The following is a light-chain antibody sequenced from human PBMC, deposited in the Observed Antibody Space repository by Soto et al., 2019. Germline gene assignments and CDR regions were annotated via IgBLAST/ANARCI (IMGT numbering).Light chain of an antibody. CDR1: QSVSNT. V-gene: IGKV3D-15*01. CDR3: QQYSKWPPVYT. CDR2: DAS. J-gene: IGKJ2*01. Sequence: EIVMTQSPATLSVSPGERATLSCRASQSVSNTLAWYQQKPGQAPRLVIYDASTRATGIPARFSGSGSGTEFTLTISSLQSEDFAVYYCQQYSKWPPVYTFGQGTKVEIK.